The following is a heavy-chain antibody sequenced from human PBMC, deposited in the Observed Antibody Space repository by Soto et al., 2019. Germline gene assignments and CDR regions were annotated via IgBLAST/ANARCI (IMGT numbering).Heavy chain of an antibody. CDR3: ARRYGVGFDY. Sequence: QVQLQESGPGLVKPSETLSLTCTVSGGSISSYYWSWIRQPPGKGLEWIGYIYYSGSTNYNPSLKSRVTISVDTSKNRFSLKLSSVTAADTAVYYCARRYGVGFDYWGQGTLVTVSS. CDR2: IYYSGST. J-gene: IGHJ4*02. CDR1: GGSISSYY. V-gene: IGHV4-59*08. D-gene: IGHD4-17*01.